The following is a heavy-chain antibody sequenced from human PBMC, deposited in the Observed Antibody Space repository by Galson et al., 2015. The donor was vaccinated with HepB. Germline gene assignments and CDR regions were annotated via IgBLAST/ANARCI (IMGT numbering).Heavy chain of an antibody. Sequence: SLRLSCAASEFTFSNYGMHWVRQAPGKGLEWVAVISYDGSNKYYADSVKGRFTISRDNSKNTLYLQMNSLRAEDTALYYCAKDPYLYSALAGTMAGFDYRGQGTLVTVSS. V-gene: IGHV3-30*18. CDR1: EFTFSNYG. CDR3: AKDPYLYSALAGTMAGFDY. J-gene: IGHJ4*02. CDR2: ISYDGSNK. D-gene: IGHD6-19*01.